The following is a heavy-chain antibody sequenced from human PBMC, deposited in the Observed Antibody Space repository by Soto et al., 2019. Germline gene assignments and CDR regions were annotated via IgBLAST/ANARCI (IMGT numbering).Heavy chain of an antibody. CDR3: ARVKKAYYGSSGYYGHFDY. J-gene: IGHJ4*02. V-gene: IGHV4-30-4*01. D-gene: IGHD3-22*01. CDR2: IHYSGST. Sequence: PSETLSLTCTVSGGSISSGDYYWSWIRQPPGKGLEWIGYIHYSGSTYYNPSLKSRVTISVDTSKNQFSLKLSPVTAADTAVYYCARVKKAYYGSSGYYGHFDYWGQGTLVTVSS. CDR1: GGSISSGDYY.